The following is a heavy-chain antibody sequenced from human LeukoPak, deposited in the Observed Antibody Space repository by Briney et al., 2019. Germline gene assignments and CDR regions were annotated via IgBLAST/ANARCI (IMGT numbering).Heavy chain of an antibody. V-gene: IGHV4-4*02. Sequence: SSETLSLTCTVSGDSINSLDLWSWVRQPPGKGLELIGEMYLSGTTHSNPSVKSRVTISIDKSKNQFFLNLSSVTAADTAVYYCAGLVGRYSSGLYYYYFDYWGQGTLVTVSS. CDR3: AGLVGRYSSGLYYYYFDY. D-gene: IGHD3-22*01. CDR1: GDSINSLDL. J-gene: IGHJ4*02. CDR2: MYLSGTT.